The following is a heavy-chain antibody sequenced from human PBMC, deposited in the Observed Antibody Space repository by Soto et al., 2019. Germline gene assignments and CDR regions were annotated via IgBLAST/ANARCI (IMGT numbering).Heavy chain of an antibody. Sequence: SGKVSWKASGGTFSSYAISWVRQAPGQGLEWMGGIIPIFGTANYAQKFQGRVTITADESTSTAYMELSSMRSEDTAAYYCARTCTGLGLRGLNWFDPWGQGTLVTVSS. CDR1: GGTFSSYA. V-gene: IGHV1-69*13. J-gene: IGHJ5*02. CDR2: IIPIFGTA. D-gene: IGHD3-10*01. CDR3: ARTCTGLGLRGLNWFDP.